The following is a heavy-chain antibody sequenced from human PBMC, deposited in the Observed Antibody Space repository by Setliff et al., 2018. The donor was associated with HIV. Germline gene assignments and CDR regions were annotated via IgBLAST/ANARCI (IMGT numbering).Heavy chain of an antibody. V-gene: IGHV1-2*02. CDR1: GYTFTGYY. CDR2: INPNSGGT. CDR3: ARSGYSSGWYLDYYYYDGMDV. J-gene: IGHJ6*02. Sequence: GASVKVSCKASGYTFTGYYMHWVRQAPGQGLEWMGWINPNSGGTHYAQKFQGRVTMTRDTSISTAYMELSRLRSDDTAVYYCARSGYSSGWYLDYYYYDGMDVWGQGTTVTVSS. D-gene: IGHD6-13*01.